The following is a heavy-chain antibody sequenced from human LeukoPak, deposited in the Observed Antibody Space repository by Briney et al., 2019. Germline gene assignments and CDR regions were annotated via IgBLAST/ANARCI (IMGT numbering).Heavy chain of an antibody. CDR1: GFTFSSCW. V-gene: IGHV3-7*03. CDR3: ARGQTTETN. CDR2: IKQDGNEK. D-gene: IGHD4-17*01. Sequence: GVPLRLSCAASGFTFSSCWMSWLPQSPGKRLEWVANIKQDGNEKYYLDSVKGLFTISRDNAKNSLYLQMNSLRAEDKAVYYCARGQTTETNWGQGTLVTVSS. J-gene: IGHJ4*02.